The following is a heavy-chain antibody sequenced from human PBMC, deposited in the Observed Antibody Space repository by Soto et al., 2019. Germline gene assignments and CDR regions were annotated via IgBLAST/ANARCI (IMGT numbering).Heavy chain of an antibody. CDR1: GYTFTGYY. CDR3: ARALAPVGWFDP. Sequence: ASVKVSCKASGYTFTGYYMHWVRQAPGQGLEWMGWINPNSGGTNYAQKFRGRVTMTRDTSISTAYMELSRLRSDDTAVYYCARALAPVGWFDPWGQGTLVTVSS. CDR2: INPNSGGT. V-gene: IGHV1-2*02. J-gene: IGHJ5*02.